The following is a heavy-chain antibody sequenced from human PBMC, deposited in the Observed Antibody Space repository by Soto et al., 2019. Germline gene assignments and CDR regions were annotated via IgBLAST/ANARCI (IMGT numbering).Heavy chain of an antibody. D-gene: IGHD3-22*01. V-gene: IGHV1-18*01. CDR2: INTYTGNR. Sequence: QVQLVQSGPELRKPGASVKVSCEASGYSFRYYGINWVRQAPGQGLEWMGWINTYTGNRNFAPKFEDRVTMTTATSTKTVYMELRSLRSDDTAKYVCARDRLRGYDNRGFYSWGQGTRVTVSS. CDR1: GYSFRYYG. CDR3: ARDRLRGYDNRGFYS. J-gene: IGHJ5*02.